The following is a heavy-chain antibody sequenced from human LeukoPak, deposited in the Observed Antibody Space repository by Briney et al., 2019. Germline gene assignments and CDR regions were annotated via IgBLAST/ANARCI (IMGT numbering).Heavy chain of an antibody. Sequence: SETLSLTCTVSGGSISSYCWSWIRQPPGKGLEWIGEINHSGSTNYNPSLKSRVTISVDTSKNQLSLKLSSVTAADTAVYYCARDRRSIVVVPAALFPLYYYYGMDVWGQGTTVTVSS. J-gene: IGHJ6*02. CDR2: INHSGST. CDR3: ARDRRSIVVVPAALFPLYYYYGMDV. CDR1: GGSISSYC. V-gene: IGHV4-34*01. D-gene: IGHD2-2*01.